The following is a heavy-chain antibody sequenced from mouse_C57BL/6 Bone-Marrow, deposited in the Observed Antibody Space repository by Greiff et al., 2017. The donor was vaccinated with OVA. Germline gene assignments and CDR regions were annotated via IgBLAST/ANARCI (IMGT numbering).Heavy chain of an antibody. D-gene: IGHD2-1*01. CDR2: IRSKSNNYAT. V-gene: IGHV10-1*01. Sequence: EVHLVESGGGLVQPTGSLKLSCAASGFSFNTYAMNWVRQAPGKGLEWVARIRSKSNNYATYYADSVKDRFTISRDDSESMLYLQMNNLKTEDTAMYYCVRQRIYYSPGYFDVWGTGTTVTVSS. CDR3: VRQRIYYSPGYFDV. CDR1: GFSFNTYA. J-gene: IGHJ1*03.